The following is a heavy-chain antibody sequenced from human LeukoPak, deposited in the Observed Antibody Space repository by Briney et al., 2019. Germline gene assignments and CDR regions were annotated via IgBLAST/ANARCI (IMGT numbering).Heavy chain of an antibody. CDR1: GFSFSTYA. Sequence: GGSLRLSCAASGFSFSTYAMTWVRQAPGKGLEWVSAFSATDGSTQYAESVKGRFTVSKDSTTNTLFLQINSLRAEDTAVYYCARCQIAAAGTGAFDVWGQGTMVTVSS. V-gene: IGHV3-23*01. CDR2: FSATDGST. J-gene: IGHJ3*01. D-gene: IGHD6-13*01. CDR3: ARCQIAAAGTGAFDV.